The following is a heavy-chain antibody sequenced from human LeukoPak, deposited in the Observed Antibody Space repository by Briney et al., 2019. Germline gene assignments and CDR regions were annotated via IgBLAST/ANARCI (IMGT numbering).Heavy chain of an antibody. CDR1: GGSISSSNW. J-gene: IGHJ5*02. D-gene: IGHD4-17*01. Sequence: SETLSLTCAVSGGSISSSNWWSWVRQPPGKGLEWIGEIYHSGSTNYNPSLESRVTISVDTSKNQFSLKLSSVTAADTAVYYCAKLGPINDYGDYVGDWFDPWGQGTLVTVSS. V-gene: IGHV4-4*02. CDR2: IYHSGST. CDR3: AKLGPINDYGDYVGDWFDP.